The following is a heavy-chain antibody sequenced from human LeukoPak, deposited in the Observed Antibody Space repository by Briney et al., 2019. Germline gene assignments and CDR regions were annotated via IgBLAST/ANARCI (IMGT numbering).Heavy chain of an antibody. CDR1: GFTFSSYW. Sequence: PGGSLRLSCAASGFTFSSYWMHWVRQAPGKGLVWVSRINSDGSSTSYADSVKGRFTISRDNAKNTLYLQMNSLRAEDTAVYYCARGPHSLWFGDVGAFDIWGQGTMVTVSS. D-gene: IGHD3-10*01. CDR3: ARGPHSLWFGDVGAFDI. V-gene: IGHV3-74*01. J-gene: IGHJ3*02. CDR2: INSDGSST.